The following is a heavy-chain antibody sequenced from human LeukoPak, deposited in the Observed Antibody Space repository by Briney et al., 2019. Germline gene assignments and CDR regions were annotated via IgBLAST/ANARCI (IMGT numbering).Heavy chain of an antibody. CDR2: ISGSGGST. CDR3: AKGRGGSGSYYRGWAFDI. J-gene: IGHJ3*02. V-gene: IGHV3-23*01. Sequence: PGGSLRLSCAASGFTFSSYAMSWVRQAPGKGLEWVSVISGSGGSTYYADSVKGRFTISRDNPKNTLFLHMTSLRAEDTAVYYCAKGRGGSGSYYRGWAFDIWGQGTTVTVSS. CDR1: GFTFSSYA. D-gene: IGHD3-10*01.